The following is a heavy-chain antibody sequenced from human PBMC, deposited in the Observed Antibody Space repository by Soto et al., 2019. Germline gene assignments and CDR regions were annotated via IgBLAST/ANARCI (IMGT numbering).Heavy chain of an antibody. CDR2: ISGDGVHT. CDR3: ARLGFVGEGDF. D-gene: IGHD3-16*01. V-gene: IGHV3-74*01. CDR1: GFTFSRYW. J-gene: IGHJ4*02. Sequence: GGSLRLSCATSGFTFSRYWIHWVRQAPGEGLVWVSRISGDGVHTDYAESVKGRFTVSRDIAKSTGYLQMNNLRAEDTAIYYCARLGFVGEGDFWGQGTLVTVS.